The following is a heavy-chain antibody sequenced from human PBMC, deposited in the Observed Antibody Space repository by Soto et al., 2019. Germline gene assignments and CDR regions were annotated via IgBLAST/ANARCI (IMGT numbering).Heavy chain of an antibody. Sequence: SETLSLTCTVSGGSISSYYWSWIRQPPGKGLEWIGYIYYSGSTNYNPSLKSRVTISVDTSKNQFSLKLSSVTAADTAVYYCARKATYYDSSGYYVPFFDYWGQGTLVTVS. CDR2: IYYSGST. J-gene: IGHJ4*02. CDR1: GGSISSYY. V-gene: IGHV4-59*08. CDR3: ARKATYYDSSGYYVPFFDY. D-gene: IGHD3-22*01.